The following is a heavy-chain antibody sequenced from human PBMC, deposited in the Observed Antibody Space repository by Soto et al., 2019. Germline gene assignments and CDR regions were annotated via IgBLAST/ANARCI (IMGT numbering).Heavy chain of an antibody. J-gene: IGHJ6*02. CDR3: GKDLFGMDV. CDR2: ISRNGGGT. CDR1: GFTFNQYS. V-gene: IGHV3-64D*06. Sequence: GGSLRVSCSASGFTFNQYSMQWVRQSPGKGLQFVSTISRNGGGTDYTDSVKARFTISRDNSTQTLYLQMSRLRPGATAVYYCGKDLFGMDVWGQGTTVTVPS.